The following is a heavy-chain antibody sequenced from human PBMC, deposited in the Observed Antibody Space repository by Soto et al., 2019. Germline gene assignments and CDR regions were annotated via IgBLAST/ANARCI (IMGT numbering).Heavy chain of an antibody. Sequence: PGGSLRLSCAASGFTFSSFGMHWVRQTPGKGLEWVAVVSYDGSNKYYADSVKGRFTISRDNSKKTLYLQMNSLRAEDTAVYYCAKDRIAVAGTEPNYWGQGTQVTVSS. D-gene: IGHD6-19*01. CDR2: VSYDGSNK. CDR3: AKDRIAVAGTEPNY. V-gene: IGHV3-30*18. J-gene: IGHJ4*02. CDR1: GFTFSSFG.